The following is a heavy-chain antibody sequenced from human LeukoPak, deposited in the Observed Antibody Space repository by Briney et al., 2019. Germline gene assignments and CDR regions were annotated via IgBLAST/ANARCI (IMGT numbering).Heavy chain of an antibody. CDR2: TYYSGST. D-gene: IGHD6-13*01. J-gene: IGHJ4*02. CDR3: ARGRDSSSWYVHYFDY. CDR1: SGSFTSGGYY. Sequence: SETLSPTCTVSSGSFTSGGYYWSWIRQHPGKGLEWIGYTYYSGSTYYNPSLKSRVTISVDTSKNQFSLKLTSVTAADTAVYYCARGRDSSSWYVHYFDYWGQGTLVTVSS. V-gene: IGHV4-31*03.